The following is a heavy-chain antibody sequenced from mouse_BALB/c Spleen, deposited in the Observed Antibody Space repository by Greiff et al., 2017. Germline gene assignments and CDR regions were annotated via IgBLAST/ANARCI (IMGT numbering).Heavy chain of an antibody. D-gene: IGHD1-2*01. Sequence: EVMLVESGGGLVKPGGSLKLSCAASGFTFSSYAMSWVRQTPEKRLEWVASISSGGSTYYPDSVKGRFTISRDNARNILYLQMSSLRSEDTAMYYCAKLLRLYAMDYWGQGTSVTVSS. CDR1: GFTFSSYA. CDR3: AKLLRLYAMDY. CDR2: ISSGGST. V-gene: IGHV5-6-5*01. J-gene: IGHJ4*01.